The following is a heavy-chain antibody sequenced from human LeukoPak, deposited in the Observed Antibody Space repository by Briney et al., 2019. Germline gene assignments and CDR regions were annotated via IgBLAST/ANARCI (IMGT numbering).Heavy chain of an antibody. Sequence: GGSLRLSCAASGFTFSDYYMSWIRQAPGKGLEWVSYISSSGTTIYYADSVKGRFTISRDNAKNSLYLQMNSLRAEDTAVYYCARRRDSGSLQHFDYWGQGTLVTVSS. CDR3: ARRRDSGSLQHFDY. V-gene: IGHV3-11*01. J-gene: IGHJ4*02. CDR2: ISSSGTTI. CDR1: GFTFSDYY. D-gene: IGHD1-26*01.